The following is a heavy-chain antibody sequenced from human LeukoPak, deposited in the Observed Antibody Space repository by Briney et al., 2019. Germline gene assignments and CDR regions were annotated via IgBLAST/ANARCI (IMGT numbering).Heavy chain of an antibody. V-gene: IGHV3-7*01. CDR2: INQDGSVK. CDR3: AKDGIAAAGMGGNYFDY. J-gene: IGHJ4*02. D-gene: IGHD6-13*01. CDR1: GFTFSSSW. Sequence: GGSLRLSCAASGFTFSSSWMSWVRQAPGKGLEWVANINQDGSVKYYVDSVKGRFTISRDNAKSSLYLQMSSLRAEDTAVYYCAKDGIAAAGMGGNYFDYWGQGTPVTASS.